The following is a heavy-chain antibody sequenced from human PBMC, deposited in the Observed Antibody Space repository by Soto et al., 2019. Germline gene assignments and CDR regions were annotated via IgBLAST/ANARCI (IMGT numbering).Heavy chain of an antibody. CDR2: IIPIFGTA. CDR1: GGTFSSYA. V-gene: IGHV1-69*13. Sequence: SVKVSCKASGGTFSSYAISWVRQAPGQGLEWMGGIIPIFGTANYAQKFQGRVTITADESTSTAYMELSSLRSEDTAVYYCARGRIAAAGTFDYWGQGTLVTVSS. D-gene: IGHD6-13*01. J-gene: IGHJ4*02. CDR3: ARGRIAAAGTFDY.